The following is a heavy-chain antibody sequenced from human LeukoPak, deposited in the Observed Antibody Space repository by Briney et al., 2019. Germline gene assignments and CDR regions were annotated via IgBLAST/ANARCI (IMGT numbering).Heavy chain of an antibody. CDR3: TTERIGTYYDFWSGYYTGYFDY. CDR2: IKSKTDGGTT. V-gene: IGHV3-15*01. CDR1: GFTFSNAW. Sequence: GGSLRLSCAASGFTFSNAWMSWVRQAPGKGLEWVGRIKSKTDGGTTDYAAPVKGRFTISRDDSKNKLYLQMNSLKTEDTAVYYCTTERIGTYYDFWSGYYTGYFDYWGQGTLVTVSS. D-gene: IGHD3-3*01. J-gene: IGHJ4*02.